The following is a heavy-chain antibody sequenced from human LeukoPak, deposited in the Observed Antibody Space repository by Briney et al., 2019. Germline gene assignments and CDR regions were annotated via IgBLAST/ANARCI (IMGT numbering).Heavy chain of an antibody. V-gene: IGHV4-4*07. CDR3: ARVPLTVTDFDY. CDR2: IYTSGST. Sequence: SETLSLTCTVSGGSISSYYWSWIRQPAGKGLEWIGRIYTSGSTNYNPSLKSRVTISVDTSKNHSSLKLSSVTPADTAVYYCARVPLTVTDFDYWGQGTLVTASS. J-gene: IGHJ4*02. D-gene: IGHD4-17*01. CDR1: GGSISSYY.